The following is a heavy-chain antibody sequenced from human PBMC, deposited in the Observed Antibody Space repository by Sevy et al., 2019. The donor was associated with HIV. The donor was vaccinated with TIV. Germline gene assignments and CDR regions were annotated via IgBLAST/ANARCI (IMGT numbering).Heavy chain of an antibody. CDR3: ARRFYYDSRTHYHYYFDS. V-gene: IGHV4-4*02. CDR1: GGSISSSNW. Sequence: WETLSLTCAVSGGSISSSNWWSWVRQPPGKGLEWIGELYHSGTTNYNPSLKSRVTMSVDKSKNQFSLKLNSVTAADTAVYYCARRFYYDSRTHYHYYFDSWGQGALVTVSS. CDR2: LYHSGTT. J-gene: IGHJ4*02. D-gene: IGHD3-22*01.